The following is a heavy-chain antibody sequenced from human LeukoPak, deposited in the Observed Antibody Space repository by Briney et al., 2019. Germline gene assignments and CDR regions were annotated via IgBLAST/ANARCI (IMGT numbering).Heavy chain of an antibody. D-gene: IGHD3-10*01. V-gene: IGHV3-23*01. CDR1: GLTFSSYV. J-gene: IGHJ4*02. CDR3: ANPGRVSGSYNPFDY. Sequence: GSLRLYCAASGLTFSSYVMSWVRQTPGKGLEWVSAISGSGDTTSYADSVKGRFTISRDNSKNTLYLQMNSLRAEDTAVYYCANPGRVSGSYNPFDYWGQGTLVTVSS. CDR2: ISGSGDTT.